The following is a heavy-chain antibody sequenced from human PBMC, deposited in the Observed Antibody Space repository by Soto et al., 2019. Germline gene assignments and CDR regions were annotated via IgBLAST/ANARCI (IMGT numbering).Heavy chain of an antibody. CDR1: GFSLSTSGVG. Sequence: QITSKESGPTLVKPTQTLTLTCAFSGFSLSTSGVGVSWIRQPPGKPLERLALISWDDDKHYSQSLKNRLTITKDTSTNQEVLTMAHRCPVVTATSQSPPRRLSVSSLNCFDPWGQGTLVTVSS. J-gene: IGHJ5*02. CDR2: ISWDDDK. V-gene: IGHV2-5*02. CDR3: PPRRLSVSSLNCFDP. D-gene: IGHD6-25*01.